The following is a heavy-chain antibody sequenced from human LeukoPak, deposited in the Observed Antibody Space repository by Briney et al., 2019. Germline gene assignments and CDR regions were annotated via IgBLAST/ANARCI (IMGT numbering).Heavy chain of an antibody. Sequence: GGSLRLSCAASGFTFSSYSMNWVRQAPGKGLEWVSAISGSGGSTYYADSVKGRFTISRDNSKNTLYLQMNSLRAEDTAVYYCAKEVLDYYDSSGYYDHWGQGTLVTVSS. CDR3: AKEVLDYYDSSGYYDH. J-gene: IGHJ5*02. CDR1: GFTFSSYS. V-gene: IGHV3-23*01. CDR2: ISGSGGST. D-gene: IGHD3-22*01.